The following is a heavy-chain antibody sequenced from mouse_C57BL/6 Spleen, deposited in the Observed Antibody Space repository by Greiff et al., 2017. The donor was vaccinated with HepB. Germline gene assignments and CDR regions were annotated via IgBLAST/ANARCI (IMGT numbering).Heavy chain of an antibody. D-gene: IGHD1-1*01. J-gene: IGHJ2*01. Sequence: VQLQQPGAELVRPGSSVKLSCKASGYTFTSYWMHWVKQRPIQGLEWIGNIDPSDSETHYNQKFKDKATLTVDKSSSTAYMQLSSLTSGDSAVYYCARGITTVVATGYFDYWGQGTTLTVSS. CDR1: GYTFTSYW. CDR3: ARGITTVVATGYFDY. V-gene: IGHV1-52*01. CDR2: IDPSDSET.